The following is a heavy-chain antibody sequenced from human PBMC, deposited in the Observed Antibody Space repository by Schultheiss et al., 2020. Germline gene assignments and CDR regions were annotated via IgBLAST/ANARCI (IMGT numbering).Heavy chain of an antibody. D-gene: IGHD2-15*01. CDR2: INTGNGNT. Sequence: ASVKVSCKASGYTFTNYAMHWVRQAPGQRLEWMGWINTGNGNTKYSQKFQGRVTMTRNTSISTAYMELSSLRSEDTAVYYCATGIRHYYYYGMDVWGQGTTVTVSS. CDR1: GYTFTNYA. CDR3: ATGIRHYYYYGMDV. J-gene: IGHJ6*02. V-gene: IGHV1-3*04.